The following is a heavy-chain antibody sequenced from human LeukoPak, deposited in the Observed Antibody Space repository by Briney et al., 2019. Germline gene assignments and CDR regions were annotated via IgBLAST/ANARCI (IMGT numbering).Heavy chain of an antibody. CDR2: ICGSGGRT. D-gene: IGHD2-2*01. CDR1: GFTFSSYA. Sequence: GGSLRLSCAASGFTFSSYAMSWFRQAPGKGLEWVSAICGSGGRTYYADSVKGRFTISRDNSKNTLYLQMNSLRAEDTAVYSCAKEQVPPGMQRGYFDYWGQGTLVTVSS. CDR3: AKEQVPPGMQRGYFDY. V-gene: IGHV3-23*01. J-gene: IGHJ4*02.